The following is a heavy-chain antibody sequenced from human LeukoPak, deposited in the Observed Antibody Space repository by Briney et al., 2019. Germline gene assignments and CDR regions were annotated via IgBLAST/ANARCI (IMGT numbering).Heavy chain of an antibody. D-gene: IGHD1-26*01. V-gene: IGHV1-8*01. Sequence: ASVKVSCKASGYTFTSYDINWVRQATGQGLEWMGWMNPNSGNTGYAQKFQGRVTMTRNTSISTAYMELSSLRSEDTAMYYCARGGREDRVYYYYYMDVWGKGTTVTVSS. CDR3: ARGGREDRVYYYYYMDV. J-gene: IGHJ6*03. CDR2: MNPNSGNT. CDR1: GYTFTSYD.